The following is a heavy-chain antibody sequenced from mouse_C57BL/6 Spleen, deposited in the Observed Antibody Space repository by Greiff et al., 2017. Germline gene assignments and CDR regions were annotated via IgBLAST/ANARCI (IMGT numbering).Heavy chain of an antibody. V-gene: IGHV1-81*01. CDR1: GYTFTSYG. Sequence: VKLQESGAELARPGASVKLSCKASGYTFTSYGISWVKQRTGQGLEWIGEIYPRSGNTYYNEKFKGKATLTADKSSSTAYMELRSLTSEDSAVYFCARSPYGYGYFDVWGTGTTVTVSS. CDR2: IYPRSGNT. CDR3: ARSPYGYGYFDV. J-gene: IGHJ1*03. D-gene: IGHD1-1*02.